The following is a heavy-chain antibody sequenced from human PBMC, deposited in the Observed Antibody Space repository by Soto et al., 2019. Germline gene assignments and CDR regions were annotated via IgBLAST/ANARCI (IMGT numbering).Heavy chain of an antibody. Sequence: QVQLVESGGGVVQPGRSLRLSCAASGFTFSVYGMHWVRQAPGKGLEWVAGIWYDRRSDEYYADSVKGRFTISRDSSKNTLHLQMNDLRAEDTAVYFCAKDRSSSFDSFDIWGQGTMVTVSS. D-gene: IGHD6-13*01. V-gene: IGHV3-33*06. J-gene: IGHJ3*02. CDR2: IWYDRRSDE. CDR3: AKDRSSSFDSFDI. CDR1: GFTFSVYG.